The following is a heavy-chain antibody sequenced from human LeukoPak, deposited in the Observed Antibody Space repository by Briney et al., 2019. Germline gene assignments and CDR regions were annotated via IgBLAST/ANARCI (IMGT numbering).Heavy chain of an antibody. V-gene: IGHV3-48*01. Sequence: GGSLRLSCAASGFTFSSYSMNWVRQAPGKGLEWVSYISSSSSTTYYADSVKGRFTISRDNSKNTLYLQMNSLRAEDTAVYYCAKGVVVPAAIPYWGQGTLVTVSS. CDR1: GFTFSSYS. CDR2: ISSSSSTT. J-gene: IGHJ4*02. CDR3: AKGVVVPAAIPY. D-gene: IGHD2-2*01.